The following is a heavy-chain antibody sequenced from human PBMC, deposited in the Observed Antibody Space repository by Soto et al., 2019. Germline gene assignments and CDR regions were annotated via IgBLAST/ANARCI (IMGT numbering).Heavy chain of an antibody. CDR1: GFTFSSYA. CDR3: AKGQGWSYYYDS. D-gene: IGHD2-15*01. V-gene: IGHV3-23*01. J-gene: IGHJ4*02. CDR2: IGGSGGT. Sequence: EVQLLESGGGLVQPGGSLRLSCAASGFTFSSYAMSWVRLAPGKGLEWFSSIGGSGGTYYADSVKGRFTISRHNSKNMLYLHLNSLRVEDTAMYYCAKGQGWSYYYDSWGQGTLVTVSS.